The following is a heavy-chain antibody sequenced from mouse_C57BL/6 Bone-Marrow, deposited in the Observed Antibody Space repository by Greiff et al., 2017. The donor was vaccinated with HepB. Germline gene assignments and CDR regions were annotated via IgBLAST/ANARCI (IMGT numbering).Heavy chain of an antibody. Sequence: EVQRVESGPGLVKPSQSLSLTCSVTGYSITSGYYWNWIRQFPGNKLEWMGYISYDGSNNYNPSLKNRISITRDTSKNQFFLKLNSVTTEDTATYYCARDYYYGSSYHYYAMDYWGQGTSVTVSS. V-gene: IGHV3-6*01. CDR1: GYSITSGYY. J-gene: IGHJ4*01. D-gene: IGHD1-1*01. CDR3: ARDYYYGSSYHYYAMDY. CDR2: ISYDGSN.